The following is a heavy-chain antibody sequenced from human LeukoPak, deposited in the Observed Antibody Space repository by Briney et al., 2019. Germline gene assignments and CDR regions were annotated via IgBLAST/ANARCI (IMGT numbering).Heavy chain of an antibody. V-gene: IGHV3-7*01. CDR2: IKQDESEK. Sequence: GGSLRLSCAASGFTFSSYWMSWVRQAPGKGLEWVANIKQDESEKYYVDSMKGRFTISRDNAKNSLYLQMNSLRAEDTAVYYCARGHTAVTRHFDFWGQGTLVTVSS. J-gene: IGHJ4*02. CDR1: GFTFSSYW. D-gene: IGHD4-17*01. CDR3: ARGHTAVTRHFDF.